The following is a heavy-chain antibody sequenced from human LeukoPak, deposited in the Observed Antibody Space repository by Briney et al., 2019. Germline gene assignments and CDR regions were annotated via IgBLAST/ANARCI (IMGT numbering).Heavy chain of an antibody. CDR2: ISSSSSYI. D-gene: IGHD3-9*01. CDR3: ARFYDILIADAFDI. V-gene: IGHV3-21*01. Sequence: GGSLRLSCAASGFTFSSYSMNWVRQAPGKGLEWVSSISSSSSYIYYADSVKGRFTISRDNAKNSLYLQMNSLRAEDTAVYYCARFYDILIADAFDIWGQGTMVTVSS. J-gene: IGHJ3*02. CDR1: GFTFSSYS.